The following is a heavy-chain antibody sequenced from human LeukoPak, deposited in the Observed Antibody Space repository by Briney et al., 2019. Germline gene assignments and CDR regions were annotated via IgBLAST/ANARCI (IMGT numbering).Heavy chain of an antibody. V-gene: IGHV4-39*07. Sequence: SETLSLTCTVSGGSISSSSYYWGWIRQPPGKGLEWIGSIYYSGSTYYNPSLKSRVTISVDTSKNQFSLKLSSVTAADTAVYYCASRQGVMWLRFDYWGQGTLVTVSS. CDR1: GGSISSSSYY. D-gene: IGHD5-12*01. CDR3: ASRQGVMWLRFDY. CDR2: IYYSGST. J-gene: IGHJ4*02.